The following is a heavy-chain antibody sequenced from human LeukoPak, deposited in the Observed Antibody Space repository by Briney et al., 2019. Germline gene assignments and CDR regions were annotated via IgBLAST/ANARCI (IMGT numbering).Heavy chain of an antibody. CDR2: ISAYNGNT. D-gene: IGHD3-22*01. J-gene: IGHJ4*02. CDR1: GGTFSSYA. CDR3: ARLTYYYDSSAYYPTLDY. Sequence: ASVKVSCKASGGTFSSYAISWVRQAPGQGLEWMGWISAYNGNTNYAQKLQGRVTMTTDTSTSTAYMELRSLRSDDTAVYYCARLTYYYDSSAYYPTLDYWGQGTLVTVSS. V-gene: IGHV1-18*01.